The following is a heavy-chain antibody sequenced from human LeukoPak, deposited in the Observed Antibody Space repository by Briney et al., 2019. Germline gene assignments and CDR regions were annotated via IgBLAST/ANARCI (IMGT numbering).Heavy chain of an antibody. Sequence: SETLSLTCSVSGGSISIYYWTWIRQIPGKGLEWIGYIYYTGTTNYNPLFESRATISVDTSKNQFFLKLTSVTAADTAVYFCARGEDFERYYLAYWGQGTLVTVSS. CDR1: GGSISIYY. V-gene: IGHV4-59*01. CDR3: ARGEDFERYYLAY. CDR2: IYYTGTT. J-gene: IGHJ4*02. D-gene: IGHD3-9*01.